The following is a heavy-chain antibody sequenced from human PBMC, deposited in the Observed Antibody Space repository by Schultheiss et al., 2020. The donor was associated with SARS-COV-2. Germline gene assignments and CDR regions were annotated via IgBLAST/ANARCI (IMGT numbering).Heavy chain of an antibody. Sequence: GGSLRLSCAASGFTFSSYAMSWVRQAPGKGLEWVSAISGSGGSTYYADSVKGRFTISRDNSKNTLYLQMNSLRAEDTAVYYCTRHGGGAYCSSTSCTSYYYYGMDVWGQGTTVTVSS. J-gene: IGHJ6*02. CDR1: GFTFSSYA. CDR3: TRHGGGAYCSSTSCTSYYYYGMDV. V-gene: IGHV3-23*01. CDR2: ISGSGGST. D-gene: IGHD2-2*01.